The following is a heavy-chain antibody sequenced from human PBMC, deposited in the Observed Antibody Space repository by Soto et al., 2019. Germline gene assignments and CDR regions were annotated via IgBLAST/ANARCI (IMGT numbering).Heavy chain of an antibody. CDR1: GGTFSSYA. Sequence: ASVKVSCKASGGTFSSYAISWVRQAPGQGLEWMGGIIPIFGTANYAQKFQGRVTITADESTSTAYMELSSLRSEDTAVYYCAREIQGRGYSYGYYFDYWGQGTLVTVSS. CDR2: IIPIFGTA. V-gene: IGHV1-69*13. D-gene: IGHD5-18*01. J-gene: IGHJ4*02. CDR3: AREIQGRGYSYGYYFDY.